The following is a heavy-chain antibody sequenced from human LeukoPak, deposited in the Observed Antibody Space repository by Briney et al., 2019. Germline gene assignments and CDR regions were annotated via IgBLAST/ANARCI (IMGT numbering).Heavy chain of an antibody. Sequence: SETLSLTCAVSGYVISSGYYGGWIRQPPGKGLEWIGSIFYSGSTYYNPSLKSRVTISVDTSKNQFSLKLSSVTAADTAVYHCARVKGGSGWYFDYWGQGTLVTVSS. CDR3: ARVKGGSGWYFDY. J-gene: IGHJ4*02. CDR1: GYVISSGYY. V-gene: IGHV4-38-2*01. CDR2: IFYSGST. D-gene: IGHD6-19*01.